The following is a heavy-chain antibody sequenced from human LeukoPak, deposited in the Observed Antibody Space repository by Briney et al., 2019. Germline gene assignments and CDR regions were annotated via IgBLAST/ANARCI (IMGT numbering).Heavy chain of an antibody. Sequence: PGGSLRLSCAASGFTFSSYWMHWVRQAPGKGLVWVSRINSDGSSTSYADSVNGRFTISRDNAKNTLYLRMNSLRAEDTAVYYCARGYCSSTSCPKAYYFDYWGQGTLVTVSS. CDR1: GFTFSSYW. J-gene: IGHJ4*02. D-gene: IGHD2-2*01. CDR2: INSDGSST. V-gene: IGHV3-74*01. CDR3: ARGYCSSTSCPKAYYFDY.